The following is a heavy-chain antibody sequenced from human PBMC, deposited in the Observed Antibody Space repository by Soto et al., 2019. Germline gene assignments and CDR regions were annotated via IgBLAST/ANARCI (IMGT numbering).Heavy chain of an antibody. CDR2: MNPNTGNS. J-gene: IGHJ5*02. CDR3: ARDLCSGGSCYSLNWFDP. D-gene: IGHD2-15*01. V-gene: IGHV1-8*01. CDR1: GYTFTSYD. Sequence: ASVKVSCKASGYTFTSYDIYWVRQATGQGLEWMGWMNPNTGNSGYAQKFQGRVTMTSDTSISTAHMELSSLRSEDTAVYYCARDLCSGGSCYSLNWFDPWGQGTLVTVSS.